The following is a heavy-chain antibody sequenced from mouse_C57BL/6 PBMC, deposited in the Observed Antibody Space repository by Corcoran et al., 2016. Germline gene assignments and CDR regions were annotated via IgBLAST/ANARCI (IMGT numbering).Heavy chain of an antibody. CDR3: ARQEPSYDAMDY. Sequence: EVQLQQSGPELVKPGASVKISCKASGYTFTDYYMNWVKQSHGKSLEWIGDINPNNGGTSYNQKFKGKATLTVDKSSSTADIELRSLTSEDSSVYYCARQEPSYDAMDYWGQGTSVTVSS. V-gene: IGHV1-26*01. CDR2: INPNNGGT. CDR1: GYTFTDYY. J-gene: IGHJ4*01.